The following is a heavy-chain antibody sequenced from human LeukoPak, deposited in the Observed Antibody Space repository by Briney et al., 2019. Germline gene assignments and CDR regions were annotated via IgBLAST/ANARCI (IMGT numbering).Heavy chain of an antibody. J-gene: IGHJ4*02. CDR1: GYIFSKHY. CDR3: AREPPESYYFDY. Sequence: GASVKVSCKTSGYIFSKHYIHWVRQAPGQGPEWMGIIRPSSGRADYTQKFQGRVTMTRDMSTTTVYMELTTLGSDDTAVYFCAREPPESYYFDYWGQGTLVTVSS. V-gene: IGHV1-46*01. D-gene: IGHD2/OR15-2a*01. CDR2: IRPSSGRA.